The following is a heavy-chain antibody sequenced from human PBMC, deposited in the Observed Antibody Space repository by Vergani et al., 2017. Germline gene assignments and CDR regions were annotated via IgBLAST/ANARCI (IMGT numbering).Heavy chain of an antibody. CDR3: ARGWVSGWYGGLGH. D-gene: IGHD6-19*01. CDR1: GGSISSYY. V-gene: IGHV4-59*01. J-gene: IGHJ4*02. CDR2: IYYTGST. Sequence: QVQLQESGPGLVKPSETLSLTCTVSGGSISSYYWTWVRQPPGKGLELVGNIYYTGSTNYNPSLQRRVTMSVDTSNNQFSLRLISVTAADTAVYYCARGWVSGWYGGLGHWGQGTLVTVSS.